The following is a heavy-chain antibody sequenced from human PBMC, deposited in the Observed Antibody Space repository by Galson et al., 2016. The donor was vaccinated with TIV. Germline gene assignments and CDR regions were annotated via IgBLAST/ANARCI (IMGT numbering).Heavy chain of an antibody. CDR1: GFKFSDYW. Sequence: SLRLSCAASGFKFSDYWMHWVRQAPGKELVWVSCINSDSTIITYADSVRGRFTISRYNAKNTLYLQMNSLRVEDTAVYYCSLTNWFNPWGQGTLVTVSS. D-gene: IGHD1-1*01. CDR2: INSDSTII. CDR3: SLTNWFNP. J-gene: IGHJ5*02. V-gene: IGHV3-74*03.